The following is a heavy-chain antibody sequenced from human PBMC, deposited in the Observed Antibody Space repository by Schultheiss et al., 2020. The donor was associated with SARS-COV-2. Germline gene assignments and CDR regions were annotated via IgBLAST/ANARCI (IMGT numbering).Heavy chain of an antibody. Sequence: GGSLRLSCSASGFTFSSYAMHWVRQAPGKGLEWVGRIKSKTDGGTTDYAAPVKGRFTISRDDSKNTAYLQMNSLKTEDTAVYYCARDRHQWLLPFDYWGQGTLVTVSS. J-gene: IGHJ4*02. V-gene: IGHV3-15*01. CDR3: ARDRHQWLLPFDY. CDR1: GFTFSSYA. CDR2: IKSKTDGGTT. D-gene: IGHD3-22*01.